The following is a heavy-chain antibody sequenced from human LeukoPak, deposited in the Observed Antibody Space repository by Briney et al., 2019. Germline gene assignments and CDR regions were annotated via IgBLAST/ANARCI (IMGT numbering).Heavy chain of an antibody. J-gene: IGHJ4*02. CDR1: GGSISSSSYY. Sequence: PSETLSLTCTVSGGSISSSSYYWGWIRQPPGKGLEWIGNIYYSRSTHYSPSLKSRVTISVDTSKNQFSLKLSSVTAADTAVYYCTRHDGSSWYLGIDYWGQGTLVTVSS. CDR2: IYYSRST. D-gene: IGHD6-13*01. V-gene: IGHV4-39*01. CDR3: TRHDGSSWYLGIDY.